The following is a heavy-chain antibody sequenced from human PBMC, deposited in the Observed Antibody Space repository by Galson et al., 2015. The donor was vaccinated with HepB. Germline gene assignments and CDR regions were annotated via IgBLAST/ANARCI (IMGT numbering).Heavy chain of an antibody. J-gene: IGHJ4*02. Sequence: SLRLSCAASGFTFEDYTMHWVRQSPGKRLEWVSLITWAGGSTYYVDSVKGRFTISRDNSKNSLYLQMNSLRTEDNALYYCARGRGNAIFGMVLNSYFDYWGQGTLVTVSS. CDR3: ARGRGNAIFGMVLNSYFDY. D-gene: IGHD3-3*01. CDR2: ITWAGGST. V-gene: IGHV3-43*01. CDR1: GFTFEDYT.